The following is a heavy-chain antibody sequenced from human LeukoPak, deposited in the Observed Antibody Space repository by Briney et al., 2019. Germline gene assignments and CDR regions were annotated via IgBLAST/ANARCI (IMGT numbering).Heavy chain of an antibody. J-gene: IGHJ6*02. CDR3: TRRTEYCSGGSCYSSVYYYYGMDV. CDR1: GFTFSGSA. V-gene: IGHV3-73*01. Sequence: GGSLRLSCAASGFTFSGSAMHWVRQASGKGLEWVGRIRSKANSYPTAYAASVKGRFTISRDDSKNTAYLQMNSLKTEDTAVYYCTRRTEYCSGGSCYSSVYYYYGMDVWAKGPRSPSP. D-gene: IGHD2-15*01. CDR2: IRSKANSYPT.